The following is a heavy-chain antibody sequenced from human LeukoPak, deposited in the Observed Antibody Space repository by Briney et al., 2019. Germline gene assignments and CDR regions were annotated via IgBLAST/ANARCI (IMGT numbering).Heavy chain of an antibody. Sequence: GGSLRLSCAASGFTFSDYYMSWIRQAPGKGLEWVAVIWYDGSNKYYADSVKGRFTISRDNSKNTLYLQMNSLRAEDTAVYYCARASGDYFDYWGQGTLVTVSS. V-gene: IGHV3-33*08. CDR1: GFTFSDYY. J-gene: IGHJ4*02. CDR2: IWYDGSNK. D-gene: IGHD3-10*01. CDR3: ARASGDYFDY.